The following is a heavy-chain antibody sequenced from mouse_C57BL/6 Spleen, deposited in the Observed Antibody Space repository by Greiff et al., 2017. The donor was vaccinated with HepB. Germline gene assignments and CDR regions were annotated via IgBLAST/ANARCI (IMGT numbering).Heavy chain of an antibody. CDR2: ILPGSGST. J-gene: IGHJ3*01. D-gene: IGHD2-4*01. V-gene: IGHV1-9*01. Sequence: VKLMESGAELMKPGASVKLSCKATGYTFTGYWIEWVKQRPGHGLEWIGEILPGSGSTNYNEKFKGKATFTADTSSNTAYMQLSSLTTEDSAIYYCARRRGYGYDYDWFAYWGQGTLVTVSA. CDR1: GYTFTGYW. CDR3: ARRRGYGYDYDWFAY.